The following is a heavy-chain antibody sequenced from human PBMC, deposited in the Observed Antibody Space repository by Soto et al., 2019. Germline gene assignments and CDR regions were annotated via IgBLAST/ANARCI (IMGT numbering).Heavy chain of an antibody. V-gene: IGHV6-1*01. J-gene: IGHJ6*03. D-gene: IGHD6-6*01. CDR1: GGSVSSNSAA. CDR3: ARVRIAARSRYYYYMDV. CDR2: TYYRSKWYN. Sequence: QTLPLTGASSGGSVSSNSAAWNWIRKSPSRGLEWLGRTYYRSKWYNDYAVSVKSRITINPDTSKNQFSLQLNSVTPEDTAMYYCARVRIAARSRYYYYMDVWGKGTTVTVSS.